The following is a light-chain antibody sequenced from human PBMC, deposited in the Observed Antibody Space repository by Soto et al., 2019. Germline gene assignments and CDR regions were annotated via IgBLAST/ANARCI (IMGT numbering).Light chain of an antibody. CDR3: SSYAGSSTV. J-gene: IGLJ1*01. V-gene: IGLV2-8*01. Sequence: QSALTQPPSASGSPGQSVAISCTGTSSDVGGYNYVSWYQQHPGKAPKLMIYEVNKRPSGVPDRFSGSKSGNTASLTVSGLQAEGESDYYCSSYAGSSTVFGTGTKVTVL. CDR2: EVN. CDR1: SSDVGGYNY.